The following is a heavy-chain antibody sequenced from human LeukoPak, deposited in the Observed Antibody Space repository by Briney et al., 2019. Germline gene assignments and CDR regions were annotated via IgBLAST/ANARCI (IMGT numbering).Heavy chain of an antibody. CDR1: GGSISSGDYY. V-gene: IGHV4-61*08. Sequence: SETLSLTCTVSGGSISSGDYYWSWIRQPPGKGLEWIGYVSYSGSTNYNPSLKTRVTISVDTSKNQFSLKLSSVTAADTAVFYCARDRVYYGMDVWGQGTTVTVSS. J-gene: IGHJ6*02. CDR3: ARDRVYYGMDV. CDR2: VSYSGST.